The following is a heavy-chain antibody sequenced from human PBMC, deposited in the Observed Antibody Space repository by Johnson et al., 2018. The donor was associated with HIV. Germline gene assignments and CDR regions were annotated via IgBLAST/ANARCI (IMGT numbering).Heavy chain of an antibody. V-gene: IGHV3-48*04. Sequence: VQLVESGGGVVQPGRSLRLSCAASGFTFSSYAMHWVRQAPGKGLEWVSYISSSGSNIYHADSVTGRFTISRDNAKNSLYLQINSLRAEDTAVYYCARDPSATYAFDIWGQGTMVTVSS. CDR3: ARDPSATYAFDI. CDR1: GFTFSSYA. CDR2: ISSSGSNI. J-gene: IGHJ3*02.